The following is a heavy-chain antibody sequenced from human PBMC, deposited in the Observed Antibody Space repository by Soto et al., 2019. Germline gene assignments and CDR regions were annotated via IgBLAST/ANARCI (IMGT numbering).Heavy chain of an antibody. V-gene: IGHV1-69*01. Sequence: QARLMQSGAEVKKPGSSVKVSCKASGGTFSGYAIIWVRQAPGQGLEWMGGIIPILGITNYAQKVQGRITIAADESTGTVYMDLRSLRSEDTAAYDCARDPRSITGTTSSEDFQHWGQGTLVSVSS. J-gene: IGHJ1*01. D-gene: IGHD1-20*01. CDR1: GGTFSGYA. CDR2: IIPILGIT. CDR3: ARDPRSITGTTSSEDFQH.